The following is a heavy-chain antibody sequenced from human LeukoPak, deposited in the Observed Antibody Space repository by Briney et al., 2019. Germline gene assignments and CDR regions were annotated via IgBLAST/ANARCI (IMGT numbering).Heavy chain of an antibody. Sequence: GPSVKVSCKASGGTFSSYAISWVRQAPGQGLEWTGRIIPILGIANYAQKFQGRVTITADKSTSTAYMELSSLRSEDTAVYYCASGYSPYYFDYWGQGTLVTVSS. CDR3: ASGYSPYYFDY. J-gene: IGHJ4*02. CDR1: GGTFSSYA. D-gene: IGHD2-2*03. CDR2: IIPILGIA. V-gene: IGHV1-69*04.